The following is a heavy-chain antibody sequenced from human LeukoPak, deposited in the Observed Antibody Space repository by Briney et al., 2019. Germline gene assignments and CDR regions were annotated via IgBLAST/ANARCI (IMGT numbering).Heavy chain of an antibody. D-gene: IGHD3-3*01. Sequence: GESLKISCKGSGYSFTSYWIGWVRQMPGKGLEWMGIIYPGDSDTRYSPSFQGQVTISADKSISTAYLQWSSLKASDTAMYYCATVAYYDFWSGYHWSYWGQGTLVTVSS. CDR3: ATVAYYDFWSGYHWSY. V-gene: IGHV5-51*01. CDR1: GYSFTSYW. CDR2: IYPGDSDT. J-gene: IGHJ4*02.